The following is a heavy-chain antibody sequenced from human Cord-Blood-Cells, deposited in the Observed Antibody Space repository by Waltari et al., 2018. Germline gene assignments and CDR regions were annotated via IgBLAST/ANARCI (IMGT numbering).Heavy chain of an antibody. CDR2: IKQDGSEK. J-gene: IGHJ4*02. CDR3: ARGISSSSFDY. V-gene: IGHV3-7*01. D-gene: IGHD6-13*01. CDR1: GFTFSSYW. Sequence: EVQLVESGGGLVQPGGSLRLSCAASGFTFSSYWMSWVRQAPGQGLEWVANIKQDGSEKYYVGSVKGRFTISRDNAKNSLYLQMNSLRAEDTAVYYCARGISSSSFDYWGQGTLVTVSS.